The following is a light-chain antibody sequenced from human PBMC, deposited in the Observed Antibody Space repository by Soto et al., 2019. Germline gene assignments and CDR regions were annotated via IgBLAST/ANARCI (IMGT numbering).Light chain of an antibody. CDR2: DDS. CDR1: SSDVGGYNY. CDR3: PSYTSSSTVV. J-gene: IGLJ2*01. V-gene: IGLV2-14*01. Sequence: QSALTQPASVSGSPGQSITISCTGTSSDVGGYNYVSWYQQHPGKSPKLMIYDDSNGPSGVSNRFSGSKSGNTASLTISGLQAEDEADDYCPSYTSSSTVVFGGGTKLTVL.